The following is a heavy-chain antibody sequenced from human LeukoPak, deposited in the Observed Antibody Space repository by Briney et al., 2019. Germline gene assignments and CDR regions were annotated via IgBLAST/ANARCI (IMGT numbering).Heavy chain of an antibody. V-gene: IGHV3-23*01. J-gene: IGHJ3*02. CDR1: GFTFSSYA. Sequence: AGGSLRLSCAASGFTFSSYAMSWVRQAPGKGLEWVSAISGSGGSTYYADSVKGRFTTSGDNSKNTLYLQMNSLRAEDTAVYYRAKEGIVGAAGAFDIWGQGTMVTVSS. D-gene: IGHD1-26*01. CDR2: ISGSGGST. CDR3: AKEGIVGAAGAFDI.